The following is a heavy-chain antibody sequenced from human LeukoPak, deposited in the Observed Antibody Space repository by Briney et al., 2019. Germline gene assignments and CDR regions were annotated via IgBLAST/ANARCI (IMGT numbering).Heavy chain of an antibody. D-gene: IGHD3-10*01. V-gene: IGHV4-30-4*01. CDR1: GGSISSGDYY. CDR3: ARELTVGAMVRGVNVGDY. CDR2: INYSGST. J-gene: IGHJ4*02. Sequence: PSQTLSLTCTVSGGSISSGDYYWSWIRQPPGKGLEWIGYINYSGSTYYNPSLKSRVTISVDTSKNQFSLKLSSVAAADTAVYYCARELTVGAMVRGVNVGDYWGQGTLVTVSS.